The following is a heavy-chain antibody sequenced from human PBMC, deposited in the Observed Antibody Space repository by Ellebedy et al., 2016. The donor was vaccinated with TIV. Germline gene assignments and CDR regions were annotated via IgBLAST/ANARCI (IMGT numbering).Heavy chain of an antibody. V-gene: IGHV3-23*01. CDR1: GFSFSSYA. J-gene: IGHJ4*02. CDR3: VTWCQSYGR. CDR2: IVGSGGSR. D-gene: IGHD3-16*01. Sequence: PSETLSLTCAASGFSFSSYAMSWVRQAPGKGLEWVSGIVGSGGSRYADSVKGRFTISRDNSKSTLDLQMNSLRVDDTAVYYCVTWCQSYGRWGQGSLVTISS.